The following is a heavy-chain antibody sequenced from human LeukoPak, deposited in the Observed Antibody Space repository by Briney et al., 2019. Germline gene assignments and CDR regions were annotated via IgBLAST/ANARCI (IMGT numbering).Heavy chain of an antibody. D-gene: IGHD6-13*01. CDR2: IGTSSTTI. Sequence: GGSLRLSCAASGFTFSSYTMNWVRQPPGKGLEWVSHIGTSSTTIYYADSVKGRFTISRDNAKNSLYLQMNSLRAEDTAVYYCARGSGGYSSSSGMDWGQGTLVTVSS. CDR3: ARGSGGYSSSSGMD. CDR1: GFTFSSYT. V-gene: IGHV3-48*04. J-gene: IGHJ4*02.